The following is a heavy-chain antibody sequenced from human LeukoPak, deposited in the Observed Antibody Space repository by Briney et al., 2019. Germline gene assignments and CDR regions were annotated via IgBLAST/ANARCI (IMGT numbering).Heavy chain of an antibody. V-gene: IGHV3-74*01. Sequence: GGSLRLSCAASGFTFNNYWMNWVRQAPEKGLVWVSRINSDGSSTNYVEPVKGRFTISRDNAKNTLYLQMNSLRAEDTAVYYCARTYYDFWSGPDAFDIWGQGTMVTVSS. D-gene: IGHD3-3*01. CDR3: ARTYYDFWSGPDAFDI. CDR1: GFTFNNYW. J-gene: IGHJ3*02. CDR2: INSDGSST.